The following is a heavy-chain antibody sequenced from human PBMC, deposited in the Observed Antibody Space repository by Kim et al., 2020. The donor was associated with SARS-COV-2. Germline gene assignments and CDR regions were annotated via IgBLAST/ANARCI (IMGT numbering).Heavy chain of an antibody. Sequence: ASVKVSCKASGYTFTANAITWVRQAPGQGLEWMGWINTNKGNPTYAPGFTGRFLFSLDTSVSSAYLEISGLKAEDTAVYYCARTIAADYWGQGTLVTVSS. CDR2: INTNKGNP. CDR1: GYTFTANA. V-gene: IGHV7-4-1*02. CDR3: ARTIAADY. D-gene: IGHD2-15*01. J-gene: IGHJ4*02.